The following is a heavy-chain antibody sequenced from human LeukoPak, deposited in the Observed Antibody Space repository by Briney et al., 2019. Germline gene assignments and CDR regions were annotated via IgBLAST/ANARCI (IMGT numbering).Heavy chain of an antibody. CDR1: GFTFSSYA. D-gene: IGHD2-15*01. CDR2: ISYDGSNK. CDR3: ARDCGGSCLEVNDAFDI. V-gene: IGHV3-30-3*01. J-gene: IGHJ3*02. Sequence: GGSLRLSCAASGFTFSSYAMHWVRQAPGKGLEWVAVISYDGSNKYDADSVKGRFTISRDNSKNTLYLQMNSLRAEDTAVYYCARDCGGSCLEVNDAFDIWGQGTMVTVSS.